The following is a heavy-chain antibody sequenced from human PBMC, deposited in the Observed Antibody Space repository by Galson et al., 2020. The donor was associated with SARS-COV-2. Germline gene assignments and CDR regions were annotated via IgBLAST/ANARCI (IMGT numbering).Heavy chain of an antibody. V-gene: IGHV3-7*01. D-gene: IGHD3-16*01. Sequence: GGSLRLSCAASGFIFSNYWMSWVRQAPGKGLEWVANIKEDGSEKYYVDSVKGRFTISRDNAKNSLYLQMNSLRAEDTAVYYCARVLGLGGDYWGQGTLVTVSS. CDR1: GFIFSNYW. CDR2: IKEDGSEK. CDR3: ARVLGLGGDY. J-gene: IGHJ4*02.